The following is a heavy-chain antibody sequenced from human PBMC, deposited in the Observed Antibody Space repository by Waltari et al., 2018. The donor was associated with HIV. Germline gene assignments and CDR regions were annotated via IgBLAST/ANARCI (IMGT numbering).Heavy chain of an antibody. J-gene: IGHJ3*02. CDR3: ARDKAVGIITSVFNM. V-gene: IGHV1-46*01. CDR1: GYTFTNYY. Sequence: QVQLVQSGAEVKKPGASVKVSCTASGYTFTNYYIHWVRQAPGQGLEWMARINPSGGSTSHAQKFQGRVTMTRDTSTSTVYMELSSLRSEDTAVYYCARDKAVGIITSVFNMWGQGTMVIVSS. D-gene: IGHD3-3*01. CDR2: INPSGGST.